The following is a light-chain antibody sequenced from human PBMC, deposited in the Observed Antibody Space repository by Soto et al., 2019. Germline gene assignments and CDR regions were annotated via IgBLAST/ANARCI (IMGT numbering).Light chain of an antibody. CDR3: SSYAGSNNFX. V-gene: IGLV2-8*01. CDR2: EVS. J-gene: IGLJ1*01. Sequence: QSALTQPPSTSGSPGQSVTISCTGTSSDVGGYNYVSWYQQHPGKAPKLMIYEVSKRPSGVPDRFSGSKSGNTASLTVSGLQAEDEADYYCSSYAGSNNFXXGPGTKLTVL. CDR1: SSDVGGYNY.